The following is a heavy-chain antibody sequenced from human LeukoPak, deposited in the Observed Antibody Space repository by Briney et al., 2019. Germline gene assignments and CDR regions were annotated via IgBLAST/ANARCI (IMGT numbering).Heavy chain of an antibody. CDR3: ARYTFRAVDI. J-gene: IGHJ3*02. CDR2: IYAGGDT. V-gene: IGHV3-53*01. D-gene: IGHD3-16*01. CDR1: GLTVSSNY. Sequence: GGSLRLSCAASGLTVSSNYMTWVRQAPGKWLEWVSNIYAGGDTHYADSVRGRFTISRDNSNNTLYLQMNSLRAEDTAVYYCARYTFRAVDIWGQGTMVTVSS.